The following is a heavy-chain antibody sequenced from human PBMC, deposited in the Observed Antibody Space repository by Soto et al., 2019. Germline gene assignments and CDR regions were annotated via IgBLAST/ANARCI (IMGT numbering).Heavy chain of an antibody. CDR2: IYPGDSDT. D-gene: IGHD3-10*01. J-gene: IGHJ4*01. CDR3: ARRRRERGSGSYYNTPFDY. V-gene: IGHV5-51*01. Sequence: GESLKISCKGSGYSFTSYWIGWVRQMPGKGLEWMGIIYPGDSDTRYSPSFQGQVTISADKSISTAYLQWSSLKASDTAMYYCARRRRERGSGSYYNTPFDYWGQGTLVTVSS. CDR1: GYSFTSYW.